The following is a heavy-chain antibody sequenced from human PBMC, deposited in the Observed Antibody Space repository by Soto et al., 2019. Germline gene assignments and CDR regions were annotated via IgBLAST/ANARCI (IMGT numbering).Heavy chain of an antibody. D-gene: IGHD3-16*02. CDR3: ATHMITFGGVIVLNY. CDR1: SGSISSSNW. CDR2: IYHSGST. J-gene: IGHJ4*02. V-gene: IGHV4-4*02. Sequence: PSETLSLTCAVSSGSISSSNWWSWVRQPPGKGLEWIGEIYHSGSTNYNPSLKSRVTISVDKSKNQFSLKLSSVTAADTAVYYCATHMITFGGVIVLNYWGQGTLVTVSS.